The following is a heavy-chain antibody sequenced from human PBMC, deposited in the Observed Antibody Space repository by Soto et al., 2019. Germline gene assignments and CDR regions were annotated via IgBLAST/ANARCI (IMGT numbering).Heavy chain of an antibody. V-gene: IGHV1-69*06. CDR2: IIPIFGTA. CDR3: ASATMNGAFDI. CDR1: GCTFSSYA. J-gene: IGHJ3*02. D-gene: IGHD3-22*01. Sequence: ASVKVSCKASGCTFSSYAISWVRQAPGQGLEWMGGIIPIFGTANYAQKFQGRVTITADKSTSTAYMELSSLRPEDTAVYYCASATMNGAFDIWGQGTMVTVSS.